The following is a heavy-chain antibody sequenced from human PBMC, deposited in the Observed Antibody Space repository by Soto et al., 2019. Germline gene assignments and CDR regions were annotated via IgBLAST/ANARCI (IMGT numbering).Heavy chain of an antibody. CDR3: ATLLHFSFDP. CDR1: GYILSKLS. J-gene: IGHJ5*02. Sequence: VASVKVSCKVFGYILSKLSMHWVRQAPGKGLEWMGAFDPEDGKPIYAQKFRGRITMTEDTSTDTAYMELSSLRSDDSAVYYCATLLHFSFDPWGQGTRVTVSS. V-gene: IGHV1-24*01. D-gene: IGHD3-3*02. CDR2: FDPEDGKP.